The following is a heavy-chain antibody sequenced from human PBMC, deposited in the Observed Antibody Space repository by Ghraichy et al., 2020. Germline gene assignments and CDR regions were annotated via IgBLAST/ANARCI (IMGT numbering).Heavy chain of an antibody. Sequence: GGSLRLSCAASGFAFSSYAMNWVRQSPGTGLVWVSGISAGGGSTYYADSVKGRFSISRDNSKNTLYLQLNSLRAEDTAVYYCASSRQEVPHRYFDYWGQGTLVTVSS. CDR2: ISAGGGST. CDR3: ASSRQEVPHRYFDY. J-gene: IGHJ4*02. V-gene: IGHV3-23*01. CDR1: GFAFSSYA. D-gene: IGHD6-13*01.